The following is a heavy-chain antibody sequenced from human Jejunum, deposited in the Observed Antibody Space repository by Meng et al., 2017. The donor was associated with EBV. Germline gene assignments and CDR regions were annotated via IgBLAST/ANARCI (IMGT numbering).Heavy chain of an antibody. D-gene: IGHD4-17*01. Sequence: VRSVEVGGGWIQPGGSLRLSCAASGLTVSSDYMSWVRQAPGKGLEWVSVISTGGSIFYADSVKGRFTISRDNSKNTLYLQMNSLGAEDTAVYYCARHRDVDYHLHYWGQGSLVTVSS. CDR3: ARHRDVDYHLHY. J-gene: IGHJ4*02. CDR2: ISTGGSI. CDR1: GLTVSSDY. V-gene: IGHV3-66*04.